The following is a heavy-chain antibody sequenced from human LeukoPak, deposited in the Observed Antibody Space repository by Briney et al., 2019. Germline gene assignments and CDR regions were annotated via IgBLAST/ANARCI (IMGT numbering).Heavy chain of an antibody. J-gene: IGHJ4*02. CDR1: GVSIGSGHYY. Sequence: SETLSLTCSVSGVSIGSGHYYWAWIRQPPGKGLEWIGSIYNTWSTSYNPSLKSRVTISVDTSKNQFSLRLSSVTAADTAVYYCARNITSVIPAGYFDYWGERTLVTVSS. CDR3: ARNITSVIPAGYFDY. D-gene: IGHD3-16*02. V-gene: IGHV4-39*01. CDR2: IYNTWST.